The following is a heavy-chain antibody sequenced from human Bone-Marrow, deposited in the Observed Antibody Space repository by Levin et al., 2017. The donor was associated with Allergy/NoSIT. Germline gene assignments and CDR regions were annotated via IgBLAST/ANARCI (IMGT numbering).Heavy chain of an antibody. J-gene: IGHJ5*02. CDR3: AKSPTLTGYYEWFDP. CDR1: GFTFSSYE. Sequence: GESLKISYAASGFTFSSYEMNWVRQAPGKGLEWVSYISSSASTIYYADSVKGRFTISRDNAKNSLYLQMNSLRAEDTAVYYCAKSPTLTGYYEWFDPWGQGTLVTVSS. V-gene: IGHV3-48*03. CDR2: ISSSASTI. D-gene: IGHD3-9*01.